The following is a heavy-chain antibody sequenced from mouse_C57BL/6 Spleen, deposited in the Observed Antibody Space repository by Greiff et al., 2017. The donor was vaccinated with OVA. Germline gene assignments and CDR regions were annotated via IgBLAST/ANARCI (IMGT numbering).Heavy chain of an antibody. Sequence: EVKLMESGGGLVKPGGSLKLSCAASGFTFSDYGMHWVRQAPEKGLEWVAYISSGSSTIYYADTVKGRFTISRDNAKNTLFLQMTSLRSENTAMYYCARDPTTVEATRYFDVWGTGTTVTVSS. J-gene: IGHJ1*03. CDR1: GFTFSDYG. D-gene: IGHD1-1*01. CDR3: ARDPTTVEATRYFDV. CDR2: ISSGSSTI. V-gene: IGHV5-17*01.